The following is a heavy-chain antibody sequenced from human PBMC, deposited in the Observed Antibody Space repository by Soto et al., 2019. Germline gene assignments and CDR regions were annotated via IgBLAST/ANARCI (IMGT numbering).Heavy chain of an antibody. Sequence: PGGSLRLSCAASGFTVSDFYMNWVRQAPGKGLEWVSVIYTGDKTSYADSVRGRFTISRDNTKNTLYLQMNSLTAEDTAVYFCATEFYYRFDSWGQGTPVTSPQ. V-gene: IGHV3-66*01. J-gene: IGHJ5*01. CDR3: ATEFYYRFDS. D-gene: IGHD2-8*01. CDR1: GFTVSDFY. CDR2: IYTGDKT.